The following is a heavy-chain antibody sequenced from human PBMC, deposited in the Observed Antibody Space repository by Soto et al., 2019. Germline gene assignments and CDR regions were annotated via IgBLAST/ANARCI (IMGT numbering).Heavy chain of an antibody. CDR1: GFTFSSYW. CDR3: ATVATGSYYWFDP. J-gene: IGHJ5*02. Sequence: GGSLRLSCTASGFTFSSYWMHWVRQAPGKGLVWVSRINSDGSITTYADSVKGRFTISRDNAKNTLYLQMNSLSAEDTAVYYCATVATGSYYWFDPWGQGILVTVSS. V-gene: IGHV3-74*03. D-gene: IGHD1-26*01. CDR2: INSDGSIT.